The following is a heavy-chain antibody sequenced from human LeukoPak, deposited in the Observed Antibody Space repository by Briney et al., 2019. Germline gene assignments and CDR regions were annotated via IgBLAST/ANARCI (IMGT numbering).Heavy chain of an antibody. V-gene: IGHV3-7*01. D-gene: IGHD1-26*01. J-gene: IGHJ4*02. CDR2: IKQDGSEK. CDR1: GFTFSSYW. CDR3: ARGRGGGLSGSYPTYYFDY. Sequence: GGSLRLSCAASGFTFSSYWMSWVRQAPGKGLEWVANIKQDGSEKYYVDSVKGRFTISRDNAKNSLYLQMNSLRAEDTAVYYCARGRGGGLSGSYPTYYFDYWGQGTLVTVSS.